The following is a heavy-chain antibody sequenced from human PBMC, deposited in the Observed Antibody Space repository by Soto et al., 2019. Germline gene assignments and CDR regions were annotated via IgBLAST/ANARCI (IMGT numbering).Heavy chain of an antibody. D-gene: IGHD3-10*01. Sequence: SVKVSCKASGGTFSSYAISWVRQAPGQGLEWMVGIIPIFGTANYAQKFQGRVTITADKSTSTAYMELSTLRSEDTAVYHCARGMRVISAVDIWGQGTSVTVS. J-gene: IGHJ3*02. CDR3: ARGMRVISAVDI. V-gene: IGHV1-69*06. CDR1: GGTFSSYA. CDR2: IIPIFGTA.